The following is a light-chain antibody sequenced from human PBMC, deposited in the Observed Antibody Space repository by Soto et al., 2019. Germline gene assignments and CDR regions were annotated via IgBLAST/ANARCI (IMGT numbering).Light chain of an antibody. CDR2: RAS. V-gene: IGKV1-5*03. J-gene: IGKJ2*01. CDR1: QSISNW. Sequence: DIQMTQSPSTLSASVGDRVTITCRASQSISNWLAWYQQKPGKVPKVLIYRASSLESGVPSRFSGSGSETEFTLTISSLQPDDFATYYCQQYNSYSYTFGQGTKLEIK. CDR3: QQYNSYSYT.